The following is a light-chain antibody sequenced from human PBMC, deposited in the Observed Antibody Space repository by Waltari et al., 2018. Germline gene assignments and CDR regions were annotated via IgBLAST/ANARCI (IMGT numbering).Light chain of an antibody. CDR3: QSYDSSLRGSAV. CDR1: SSNIGAGYD. Sequence: QSVLTQPPSVSGAPGQRVTISCAGSSSNIGAGYDVHRYQQLPGTAPTLLIYVNHHRPPGVPNRFSGAKSGTSAARAITGLQAADEADYYGQSYDSSLRGSAVFGGGTKLTVL. J-gene: IGLJ2*01. CDR2: VNH. V-gene: IGLV1-40*01.